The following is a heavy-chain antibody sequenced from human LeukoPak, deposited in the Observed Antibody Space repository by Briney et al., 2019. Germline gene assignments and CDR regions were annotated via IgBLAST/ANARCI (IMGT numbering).Heavy chain of an antibody. D-gene: IGHD6-6*01. CDR1: GFTFDDYA. Sequence: GRSLRLSCAASGFTFDDYAMQWVRQAPGKGLEWVSGISWNGGSIGYADSVKGRFTISRDNAKNSLYLQMNSLRAEDTALYYCAKDTYSTSLTVFDHWGQGTLVTVSS. CDR2: ISWNGGSI. CDR3: AKDTYSTSLTVFDH. V-gene: IGHV3-9*01. J-gene: IGHJ4*02.